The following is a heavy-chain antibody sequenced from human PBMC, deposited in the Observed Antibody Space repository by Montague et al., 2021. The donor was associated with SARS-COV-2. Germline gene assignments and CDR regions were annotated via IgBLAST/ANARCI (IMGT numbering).Heavy chain of an antibody. CDR1: GDSVSSNIAA. CDR2: TYYMSKWYN. Sequence: CAISGDSVSSNIAAWNWIRQSPSRGLEWLGRTYYMSKWYNDYAVSVRSRITISPDTSKNQFSLQLNSVTPEDTAVYYCTQERGPGRTTWHYFDYWGQGTLGTVSS. CDR3: TQERGPGRTTWHYFDY. D-gene: IGHD1-14*01. V-gene: IGHV6-1*01. J-gene: IGHJ4*02.